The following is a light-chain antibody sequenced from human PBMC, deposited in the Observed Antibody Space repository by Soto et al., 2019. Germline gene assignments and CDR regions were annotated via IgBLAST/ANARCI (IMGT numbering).Light chain of an antibody. CDR2: DAS. V-gene: IGKV4-1*01. CDR1: QSVLYSSNNKNY. CDR3: QQRLMT. J-gene: IGKJ1*01. Sequence: DIVMTQSPDSLAVSLGERATINCKSSQSVLYSSNNKNYLAWYQQKPGQAPRLLIYDASSRATGIPARFSGSGSGTDFTLTISSLEPEDFAVYYCQQRLMTFGQGTKVDIK.